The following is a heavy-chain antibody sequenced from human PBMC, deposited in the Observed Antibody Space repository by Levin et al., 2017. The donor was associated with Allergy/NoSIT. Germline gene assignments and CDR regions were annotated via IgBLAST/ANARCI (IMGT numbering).Heavy chain of an antibody. V-gene: IGHV3-33*01. J-gene: IGHJ4*02. CDR2: IWYDGSNK. Sequence: GGSLRLSCAASGFTFSSYGMHWVRQAPGKGLEWVAVIWYDGSNKYYADSVKGRFTISRDNSKNTLYLQMNSLRAEDTAVYYCARWHYYDSSSYFDYWGQGTLVTVSS. D-gene: IGHD3-22*01. CDR3: ARWHYYDSSSYFDY. CDR1: GFTFSSYG.